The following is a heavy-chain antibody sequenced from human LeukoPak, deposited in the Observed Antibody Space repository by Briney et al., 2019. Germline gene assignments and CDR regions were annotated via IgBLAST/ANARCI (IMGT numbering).Heavy chain of an antibody. CDR1: GYTFTGYY. D-gene: IGHD1-26*01. CDR3: ARGTPAGWELLGGDYFDY. Sequence: ASVKVSCKASGYTFTGYYMHWVRQAPGQGLEWMGWINPNSGGTNYAQKFQGRVTMTRDTSISTAYMELSSLRSEDTAVYYCARGTPAGWELLGGDYFDYWGQGTLVTVSS. J-gene: IGHJ4*02. V-gene: IGHV1-2*02. CDR2: INPNSGGT.